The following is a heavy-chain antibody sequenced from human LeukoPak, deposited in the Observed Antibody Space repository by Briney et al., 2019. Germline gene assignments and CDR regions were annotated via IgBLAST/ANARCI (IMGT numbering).Heavy chain of an antibody. CDR1: GFTFRSYA. J-gene: IGHJ4*02. D-gene: IGHD6-13*01. CDR3: AKDGKKYGSTWDFDY. CDR2: ISGSGGST. V-gene: IGHV3-23*01. Sequence: GGSLRLSCAASGFTFRSYAMIWVRQAPGKGLQWVSGISGSGGSTYYADSVKGRFTISRGNSKNTLYLQVNSLRAEDTAVYYCAKDGKKYGSTWDFDYWGQGALVTVSS.